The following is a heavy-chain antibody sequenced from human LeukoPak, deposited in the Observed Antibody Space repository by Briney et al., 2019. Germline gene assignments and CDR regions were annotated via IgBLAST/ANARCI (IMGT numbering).Heavy chain of an antibody. CDR3: ARDGGNPPRDAFDI. D-gene: IGHD4-23*01. V-gene: IGHV3-53*01. Sequence: GGSLRLSCAASGFTVSNNYMSWVRQAPGKGLEWVSVIYSGGSTYSADSVKGRFTISRDDSKNTLYLQMNSLRAEDTAMYYCARDGGNPPRDAFDIWGQGTMVTVSS. CDR1: GFTVSNNY. CDR2: IYSGGST. J-gene: IGHJ3*02.